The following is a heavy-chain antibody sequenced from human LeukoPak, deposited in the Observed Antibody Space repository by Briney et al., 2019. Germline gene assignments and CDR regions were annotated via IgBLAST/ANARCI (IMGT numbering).Heavy chain of an antibody. V-gene: IGHV4-34*01. Sequence: PSETLSLTCAVYGGTFSGYYWSWIRQPPGKGLEWIGEINHSGSTNYNPSLKSRVTISVDTSKNQFSLKLSSVTAADTAVYYCARGLVQPKKGYMDVWGKGTTVTVSS. D-gene: IGHD6-6*01. CDR1: GGTFSGYY. J-gene: IGHJ6*03. CDR2: INHSGST. CDR3: ARGLVQPKKGYMDV.